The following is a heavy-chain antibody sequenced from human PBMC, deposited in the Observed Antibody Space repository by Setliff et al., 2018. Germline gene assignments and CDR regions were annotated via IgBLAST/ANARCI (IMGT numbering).Heavy chain of an antibody. CDR1: GFSFNDYA. CDR2: ISWDGGNM. CDR3: AKDIVRYYFDTRGFDL. J-gene: IGHJ2*01. D-gene: IGHD3-22*01. V-gene: IGHV3-9*01. Sequence: GGSLRLSCAASGFSFNDYAMHWVRQTPGKGLEWVSGISWDGGNMDYADSVKGRFTISRDNAKNSLYLQMNSLGAADTAFYYCAKDIVRYYFDTRGFDLWGRGTLVTVSS.